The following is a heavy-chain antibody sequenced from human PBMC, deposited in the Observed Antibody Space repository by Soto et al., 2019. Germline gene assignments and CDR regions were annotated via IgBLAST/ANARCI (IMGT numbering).Heavy chain of an antibody. CDR1: GGTFNTYA. J-gene: IGHJ5*02. V-gene: IGHV1-69*01. Sequence: QVQLVQSGAEVKKPGSSVKVSCKASGGTFNTYAINWARQAPGQGLEWMGGIIPIFGPSNAHYSQKFQGRVTITADESTSTAYMELTRLRSEDTAVYYCARAGVVSATPAWFDPWGQGTLVTVSS. CDR2: IIPIFGPSNA. CDR3: ARAGVVSATPAWFDP. D-gene: IGHD2-15*01.